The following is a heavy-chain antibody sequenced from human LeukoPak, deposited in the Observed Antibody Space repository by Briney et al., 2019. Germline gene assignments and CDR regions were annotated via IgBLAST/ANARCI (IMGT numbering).Heavy chain of an antibody. CDR1: GGSISSGSYY. V-gene: IGHV4-61*02. CDR3: ARVGITMIVVL. J-gene: IGHJ4*02. CDR2: IYTSGST. Sequence: PSETLSLTCTVSGGSISSGSYYCSWIRQPAGKGLEWIGRIYTSGSTNYNPSLKSRVTISVDTSKNQFSLKLSSVTAADTAVYYCARVGITMIVVLWGQGTLVTVSS. D-gene: IGHD3-22*01.